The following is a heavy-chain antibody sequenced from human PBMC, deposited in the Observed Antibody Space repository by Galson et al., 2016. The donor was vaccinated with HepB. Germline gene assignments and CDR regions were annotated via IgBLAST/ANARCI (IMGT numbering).Heavy chain of an antibody. V-gene: IGHV3-30*04. D-gene: IGHD6-13*01. CDR1: GFSFQNFA. J-gene: IGHJ4*02. CDR3: ARDMRFLAAAGTTVDF. CDR2: ISYDGSNK. Sequence: SLRLSCAASGFSFQNFAMHWVRQTPGTGLECVAFISYDGSNKYYAESVRGRFTISRDNFKDTLYLQMNSLTLMDTAVYFCARDMRFLAAAGTTVDFWGQGSLVTVSS.